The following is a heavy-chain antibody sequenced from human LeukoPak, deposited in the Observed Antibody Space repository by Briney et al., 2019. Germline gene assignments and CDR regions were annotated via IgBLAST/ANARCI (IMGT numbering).Heavy chain of an antibody. CDR3: ATLGEDNDDTPFDY. J-gene: IGHJ4*02. CDR2: INPSNGVT. Sequence: ASVKVSCKASGYTFTGYYIHWVRQATGQGLEWMGRINPSNGVTDYAQKFQGKVPMTRDTSISTAYVDLSRLRSDDSAVYFCATLGEDNDDTPFDYWGQGTLVTVSS. D-gene: IGHD3-16*01. V-gene: IGHV1-2*06. CDR1: GYTFTGYY.